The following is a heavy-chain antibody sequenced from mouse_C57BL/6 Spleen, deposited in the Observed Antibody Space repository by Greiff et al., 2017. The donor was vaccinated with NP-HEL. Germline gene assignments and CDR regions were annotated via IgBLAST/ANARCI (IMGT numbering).Heavy chain of an antibody. Sequence: VQLQQPGAELVKPGASVKLSCKASGYTFTSYWMHWVKQRPGQGLEWIGMIHPNSGSTNYNEKFKSKATLTVDKSSSTAYMQLSSLTSEDSAVYYCARGDYYYGSSYYFDYWGQGTTLTVSS. J-gene: IGHJ2*01. CDR3: ARGDYYYGSSYYFDY. CDR1: GYTFTSYW. CDR2: IHPNSGST. V-gene: IGHV1-64*01. D-gene: IGHD1-1*01.